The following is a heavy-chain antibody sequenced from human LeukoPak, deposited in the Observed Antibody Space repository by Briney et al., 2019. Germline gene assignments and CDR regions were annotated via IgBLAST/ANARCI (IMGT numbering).Heavy chain of an antibody. V-gene: IGHV4-59*01. D-gene: IGHD1-26*01. J-gene: IGHJ6*02. CDR2: IHYTGST. CDR3: ARTGYGRDYYGMDV. CDR1: GGSTSGSY. Sequence: PSETLSLTCSVSGGSTSGSYWSWVRQPPGKGLQWIGYIHYTGSTDYNPSLKSRVTISIDTPKNQVSLRVTSVTAADTAVYYCARTGYGRDYYGMDVWGQGTTVTVSS.